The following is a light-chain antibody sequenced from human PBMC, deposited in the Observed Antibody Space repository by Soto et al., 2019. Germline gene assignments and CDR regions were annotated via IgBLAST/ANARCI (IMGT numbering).Light chain of an antibody. V-gene: IGLV1-40*01. J-gene: IGLJ2*01. CDR3: QSYDSSLSHVV. CDR2: GDN. Sequence: QAVLTQPPSVSGAPGQRVTIPCTGSSSNIGSFYDVHWYQQLPGTVPKLLIYGDNNRPSGVPDRFSGSKSGTSASLAITGLQPEDEADYYCQSYDSSLSHVVFGGGTKVTVL. CDR1: SSNIGSFYD.